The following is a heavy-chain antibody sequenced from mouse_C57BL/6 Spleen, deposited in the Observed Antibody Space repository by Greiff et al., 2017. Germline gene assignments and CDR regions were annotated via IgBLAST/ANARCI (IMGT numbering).Heavy chain of an antibody. J-gene: IGHJ1*03. CDR2: IDPSDSET. Sequence: QVQLQQSGAELVRPGSSVKLSCKASGYTFTSYWMHWVKQRSIQGLEWIGNIDPSDSETHYNQKFKDKATLTVDKSSSTAYMQLSSLTSEDSAVYYSAREDGYSLWYFDVWGTGTTVTVSS. CDR1: GYTFTSYW. CDR3: AREDGYSLWYFDV. D-gene: IGHD2-3*01. V-gene: IGHV1-52*01.